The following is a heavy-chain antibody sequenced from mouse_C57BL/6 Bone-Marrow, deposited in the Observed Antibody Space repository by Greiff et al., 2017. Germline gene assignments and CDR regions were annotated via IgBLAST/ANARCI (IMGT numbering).Heavy chain of an antibody. Sequence: QVHLKQSGAELMKPGASVKLSCKATGYTFTGYWIEWVKQRPGHGLEWIGEILPGSGSTNYNEKFKDKATFTADPSSNTPYMQLSSLTTEDSTIYFCANYGSSWGQGTLVTVSA. D-gene: IGHD2-1*01. V-gene: IGHV1-9*01. CDR1: GYTFTGYW. J-gene: IGHJ3*01. CDR2: ILPGSGST. CDR3: ANYGSS.